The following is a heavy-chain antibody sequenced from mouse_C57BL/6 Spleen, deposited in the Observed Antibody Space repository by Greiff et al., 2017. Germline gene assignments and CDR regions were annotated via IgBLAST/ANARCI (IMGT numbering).Heavy chain of an antibody. CDR2: IDPSDSYT. V-gene: IGHV1-59*01. CDR3: ALGRRGYFDY. CDR1: GYTFTSYW. D-gene: IGHD4-1*01. J-gene: IGHJ2*01. Sequence: QVQLQQSGAELVRPGTSVKLSCKASGYTFTSYWMHWVKQRPGQGLEWIGVIDPSDSYTNYNQKFKDKATLTVDKSSSTAYMQLSSLTSEDSAVYYCALGRRGYFDYWGQGTTLTVSS.